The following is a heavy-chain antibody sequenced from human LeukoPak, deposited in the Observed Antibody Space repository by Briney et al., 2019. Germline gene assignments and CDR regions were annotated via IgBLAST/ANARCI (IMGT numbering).Heavy chain of an antibody. CDR3: ARQGRSDYFDY. V-gene: IGHV4-38-2*02. Sequence: SETLSLTCTVSGYSISSGYYWGWIRPPPGKGLEWIGSIYHSGSTYYNPSLKSRVTISVDTSKNQFSLKLSSVTAADTAVYYCARQGRSDYFDYWGQGTLVTVSS. D-gene: IGHD2-15*01. J-gene: IGHJ4*02. CDR1: GYSISSGYY. CDR2: IYHSGST.